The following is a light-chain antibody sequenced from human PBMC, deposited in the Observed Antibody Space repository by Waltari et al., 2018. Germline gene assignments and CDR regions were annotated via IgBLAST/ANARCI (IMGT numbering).Light chain of an antibody. CDR3: QQYFSTPPVT. CDR1: QSVLYSSNNKNY. CDR2: WAS. Sequence: DIVMTQSPDSLAVSLGARATINCKSSQSVLYSSNNKNYLAWYQQKSGQPPKLLIYWASTRESGVPDRFSGSGSGTDFTLTISSLQAEDVAVYYCQQYFSTPPVTFGGGTKVEIK. J-gene: IGKJ4*01. V-gene: IGKV4-1*01.